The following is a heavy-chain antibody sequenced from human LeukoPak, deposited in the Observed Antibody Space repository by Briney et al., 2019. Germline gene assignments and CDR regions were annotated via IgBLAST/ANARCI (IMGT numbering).Heavy chain of an antibody. CDR3: AREPGTDGSGSYYQA. J-gene: IGHJ5*02. Sequence: ASVKVSCKASGYTFTSYGISWVRQAPGQGLEWMGWINPNSGGTNYAQKFQGRVTMTRDTSISTAYMELSRLRSDDTAVYYCAREPGTDGSGSYYQAWGQGTLVTVSS. CDR2: INPNSGGT. CDR1: GYTFTSYG. V-gene: IGHV1-2*02. D-gene: IGHD3-10*01.